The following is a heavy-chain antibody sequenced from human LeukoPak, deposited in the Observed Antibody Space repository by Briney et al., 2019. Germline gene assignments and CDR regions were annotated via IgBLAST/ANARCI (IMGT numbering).Heavy chain of an antibody. CDR1: GGTFSSYA. D-gene: IGHD3-10*01. CDR2: IIPIFGTA. Sequence: SVKVSCKASGGTFSSYAISWVRQAPGQGLEWMGGIIPIFGTANYAQKFQGRVTITTDESTSTAYMELSSLRSEDTAVYYCARMGRYYGSGSYYNPTHNWFDPWGQGTLVTVSS. CDR3: ARMGRYYGSGSYYNPTHNWFDP. J-gene: IGHJ5*02. V-gene: IGHV1-69*05.